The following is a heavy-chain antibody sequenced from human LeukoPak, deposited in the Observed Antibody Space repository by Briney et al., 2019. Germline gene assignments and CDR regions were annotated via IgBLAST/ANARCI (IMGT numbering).Heavy chain of an antibody. J-gene: IGHJ4*02. V-gene: IGHV4-59*01. CDR2: IYSSGST. CDR1: GGSISSYY. CDR3: AGGPTRYYFDY. Sequence: SETLSLTCTVSGGSISSYYWSWIRQPPGKGLEWIGYIYSSGSTNYNPSLKSRVTISVDTSKNQFSLKLTSMTAADTAVYHCAGGPTRYYFDYWGQGTLVTVSS.